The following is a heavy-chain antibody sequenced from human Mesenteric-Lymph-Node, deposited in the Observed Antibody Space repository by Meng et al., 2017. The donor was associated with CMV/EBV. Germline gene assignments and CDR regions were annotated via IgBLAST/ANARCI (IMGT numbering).Heavy chain of an antibody. V-gene: IGHV4-34*01. CDR2: INHSGST. Sequence: SETLSLTCAVYGGSFSGYYWSWIRQPPGKGLEWIGEINHSGSTNYNPSLKSRVTISVDTSKNQFSLKLSSVTAADTAVYYCARKAGYCSGGSCYPNLHYYYGMDVWGQGTTVTVSS. D-gene: IGHD2-15*01. CDR3: ARKAGYCSGGSCYPNLHYYYGMDV. CDR1: GGSFSGYY. J-gene: IGHJ6*02.